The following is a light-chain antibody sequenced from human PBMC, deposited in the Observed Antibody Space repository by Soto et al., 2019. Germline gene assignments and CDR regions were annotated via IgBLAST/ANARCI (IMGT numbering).Light chain of an antibody. CDR2: EVS. V-gene: IGLV2-8*01. CDR1: SNDVGGYNF. CDR3: SSYAGNNIYYV. Sequence: QSVLTQPPSASGSPGQSVTISCTGTSNDVGGYNFVSWYQQHPGKAPKLMIFEVSKRPSGVPDRFSGSKSGSTASLTVSGLQAEDEADYYCSSYAGNNIYYVFGTGTKFTVL. J-gene: IGLJ1*01.